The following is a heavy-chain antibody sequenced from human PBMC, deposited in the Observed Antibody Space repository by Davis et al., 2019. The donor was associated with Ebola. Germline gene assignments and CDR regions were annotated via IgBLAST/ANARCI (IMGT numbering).Heavy chain of an antibody. CDR2: MNPNSGNT. CDR1: GYTFTSYD. D-gene: IGHD1-26*01. V-gene: IGHV1-8*01. J-gene: IGHJ6*02. CDR3: ASYAGTGAALYGMDV. Sequence: ASVKVSCKASGYTFTSYDINWVRQATGQGLEWMGWMNPNSGNTGYAQKFQGRVTMTRNTSISTAYMELSSLRSEDTAVYYCASYAGTGAALYGMDVWGQGTTVSVSS.